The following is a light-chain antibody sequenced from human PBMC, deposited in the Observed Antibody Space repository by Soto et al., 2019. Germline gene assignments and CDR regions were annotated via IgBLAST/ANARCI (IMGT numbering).Light chain of an antibody. CDR2: DTT. J-gene: IGLJ3*02. Sequence: QAVVTQEPSLTVSPGGTVTLTCGFSTGAVTSGHYPYWFQQKPGQAPRTLIYDTTNKHSWTPARFSGSLLGGKAALTLSGAQPEDEADYYCLLPDNGARVFGGGTKVTVL. CDR3: LLPDNGARV. CDR1: TGAVTSGHY. V-gene: IGLV7-46*01.